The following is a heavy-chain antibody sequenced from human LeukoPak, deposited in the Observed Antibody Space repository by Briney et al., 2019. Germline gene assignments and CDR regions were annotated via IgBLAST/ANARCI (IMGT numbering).Heavy chain of an antibody. CDR3: SGCSGGSCDTIDY. D-gene: IGHD2-15*01. CDR2: IKSKTNGETT. J-gene: IGHJ4*02. CDR1: GFNFPNAW. Sequence: PGGSLRLSCAASGFNFPNAWMNWVRQAPGKGLEWVGRIKSKTNGETTDYAAPVKGRFTISRDDSKNTLYLQMNSLKTEDTAVYYCSGCSGGSCDTIDYWGQGTLVTVSS. V-gene: IGHV3-15*01.